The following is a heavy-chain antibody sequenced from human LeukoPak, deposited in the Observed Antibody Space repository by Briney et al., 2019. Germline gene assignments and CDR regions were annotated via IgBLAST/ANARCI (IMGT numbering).Heavy chain of an antibody. D-gene: IGHD4-11*01. CDR3: ARHKALHKGDAFDI. V-gene: IGHV4-59*08. J-gene: IGHJ3*02. Sequence: SETLCLTCTVSGGSISGYYWIWIRQPPGKGLEWIAYIHYSGTTNFNPSLKSRVSISVDTSKNQFSLLLSSVTAADTAVYYCARHKALHKGDAFDIWGQGAMVTVSS. CDR1: GGSISGYY. CDR2: IHYSGTT.